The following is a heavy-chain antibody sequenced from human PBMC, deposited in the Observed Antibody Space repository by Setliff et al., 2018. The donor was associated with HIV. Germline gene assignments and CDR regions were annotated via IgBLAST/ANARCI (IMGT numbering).Heavy chain of an antibody. CDR3: ARDFGGYCSSMSCPGLFDP. J-gene: IGHJ5*02. CDR2: VYYSGST. CDR1: GGSFSGYY. D-gene: IGHD2-2*01. Sequence: SETLSLTCAVYGGSFSGYYWGWIRQPPGKGLEWIGTVYYSGSTYYNPSLKSRVTISVDTSENQFSLKLSSVTAADTAVYYCARDFGGYCSSMSCPGLFDPWGQGTLVTVSS. V-gene: IGHV4-34*01.